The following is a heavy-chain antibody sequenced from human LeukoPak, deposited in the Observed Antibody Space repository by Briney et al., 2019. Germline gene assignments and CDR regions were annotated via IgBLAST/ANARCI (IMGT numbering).Heavy chain of an antibody. Sequence: GGSLRLSCAASGFTFGSYAMYWVRQAPGKGLEWVSGIFGSGGRAHYADSVKGRFTISRDNSKNTVYLQMDSLRVEDTAIYYCAKATTGYSSGRYPAWPIDYWGQGTLVTVSS. CDR1: GFTFGSYA. J-gene: IGHJ4*02. CDR2: IFGSGGRA. CDR3: AKATTGYSSGRYPAWPIDY. D-gene: IGHD2-15*01. V-gene: IGHV3-23*01.